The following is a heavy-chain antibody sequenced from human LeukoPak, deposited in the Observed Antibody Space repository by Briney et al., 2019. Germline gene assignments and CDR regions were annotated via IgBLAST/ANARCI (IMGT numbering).Heavy chain of an antibody. CDR3: ARHAVGWFDP. D-gene: IGHD4-23*01. V-gene: IGHV4-59*08. CDR1: GGSIGSYY. Sequence: PSETLSLTCTVSGGSIGSYYWSWIRQPPGKGLEWIGYIYYSGSTNYNPSLKSRVTISVDTSKNQFSLKLSSVTAADTAVYYCARHAVGWFDPWGQGTLVTVSS. CDR2: IYYSGST. J-gene: IGHJ5*02.